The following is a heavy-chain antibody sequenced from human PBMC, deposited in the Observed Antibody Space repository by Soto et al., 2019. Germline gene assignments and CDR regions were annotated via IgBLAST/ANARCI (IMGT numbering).Heavy chain of an antibody. D-gene: IGHD1-26*01. J-gene: IGHJ3*02. CDR3: ARHGGSHDAFEI. CDR1: RGSISSSSYY. CDR2: IYYSGST. Sequence: SENLSLTCAVSRGSISSSSYYWGWIRQPPGKGLEWIGSIYYSGSTYYNPSLKSRVTISVDTSKKQFSLKMYSVTAADTAVYYCARHGGSHDAFEIWGQGRMLTVSS. V-gene: IGHV4-39*01.